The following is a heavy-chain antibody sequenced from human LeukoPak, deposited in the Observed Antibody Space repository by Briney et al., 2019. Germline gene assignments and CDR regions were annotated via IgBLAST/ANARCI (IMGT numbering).Heavy chain of an antibody. CDR2: INPSGGST. CDR3: ARHFRRDGYNYYHGQYYFDY. J-gene: IGHJ4*02. V-gene: IGHV1-46*01. D-gene: IGHD5-24*01. Sequence: EASVKVSCKASGYTFTSYYMHWVRQAPGQGLEWMGIINPSGGSTSYAQKFQGRVTMTRDMSTSTVYMELSSLRSEDTAVYYCARHFRRDGYNYYHGQYYFDYWGQGTLVTVSS. CDR1: GYTFTSYY.